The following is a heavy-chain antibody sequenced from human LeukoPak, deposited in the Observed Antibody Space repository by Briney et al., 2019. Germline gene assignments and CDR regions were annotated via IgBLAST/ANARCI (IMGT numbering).Heavy chain of an antibody. CDR1: GGTFSSYA. Sequence: ASVKVSCKASGGTFSSYAISWVRQAPGQGLEWMGGFDPEDGKTIYAQKFQGRVTVTEDTSTDTAYMELSSLRSEDTAVYYCATDAGSVTIFGVVINWGQGTLVTVSS. V-gene: IGHV1-24*01. CDR2: FDPEDGKT. J-gene: IGHJ4*02. CDR3: ATDAGSVTIFGVVIN. D-gene: IGHD3-3*01.